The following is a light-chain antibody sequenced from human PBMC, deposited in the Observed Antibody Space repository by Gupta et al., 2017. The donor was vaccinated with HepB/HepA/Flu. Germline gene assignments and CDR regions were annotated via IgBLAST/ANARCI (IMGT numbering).Light chain of an antibody. CDR1: TSNIGTNT. J-gene: IGLJ2*01. CDR2: SDT. Sequence: QSVLTQPPSTSWTPGQRVTISCSGSTSNIGTNTVTWHQQVPATAPQLLIYSDTQRPSGVPDRFSGSKSGTSASLAINGLQAEDEADYYCAAWDVRYVVFGGGTKLTVL. CDR3: AAWDVRYVV. V-gene: IGLV1-44*01.